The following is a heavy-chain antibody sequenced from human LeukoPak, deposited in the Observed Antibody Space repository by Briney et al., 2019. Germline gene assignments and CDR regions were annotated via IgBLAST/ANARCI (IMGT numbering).Heavy chain of an antibody. V-gene: IGHV1-69*06. CDR3: ARETSAPDGGSYFIDY. J-gene: IGHJ4*02. Sequence: ASVKVSCKASGGTFSSYAISWVRQAPGQGLEWMGGIIPIFGTANYAQKFQGRVTITADKSTSTAYMELSSLRSEDTAVYYCARETSAPDGGSYFIDYWGQGTLVTVSS. CDR1: GGTFSSYA. D-gene: IGHD1-26*01. CDR2: IIPIFGTA.